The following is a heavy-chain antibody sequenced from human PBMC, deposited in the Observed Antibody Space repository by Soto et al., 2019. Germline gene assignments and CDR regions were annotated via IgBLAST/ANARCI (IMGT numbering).Heavy chain of an antibody. CDR1: GYTFTSYA. Sequence: QVQLVQSGAEEKKPGASVKVSCKASGYTFTSYAMHCVRQAPGQRLEWMGWINAGNGNTKYSQKFQRRVTITRDTLASTAYMELGSLRSEDTPVYCCVNSSGYYSCDYWGQGVLVTASS. CDR3: VNSSGYYSCDY. V-gene: IGHV1-3*05. D-gene: IGHD3-22*01. J-gene: IGHJ4*02. CDR2: INAGNGNT.